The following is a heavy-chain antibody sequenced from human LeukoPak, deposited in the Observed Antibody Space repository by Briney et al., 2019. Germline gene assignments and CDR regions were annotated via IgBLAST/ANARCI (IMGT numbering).Heavy chain of an antibody. CDR2: INPNSGGT. D-gene: IGHD3-10*01. Sequence: ASVKVSCKTTGYTFTGYYMPWVREAPGQELEWVGWINPNSGGTNYAQKFQGRVTMTRDTSISTAYMELSRLRSDDTAVYYCARKSPYYYGSGKGWFDPWGQGTLVTVSS. CDR3: ARKSPYYYGSGKGWFDP. J-gene: IGHJ5*02. V-gene: IGHV1-2*02. CDR1: GYTFTGYY.